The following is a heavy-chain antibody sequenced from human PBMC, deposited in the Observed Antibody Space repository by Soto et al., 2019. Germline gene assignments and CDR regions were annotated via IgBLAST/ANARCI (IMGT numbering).Heavy chain of an antibody. CDR3: AKDAVSYNGKWDWFDS. D-gene: IGHD1-26*01. Sequence: DVQLLQSGGGLVQPGGSLTLSCAASRFIFSDYAMNWVRQAPGKGLEWVSSIGGSNTARYYADSVKGRFIISRDNSKNTIYLQMNSRRDADTAVYYCAKDAVSYNGKWDWFDSWGQGTLVTVSS. V-gene: IGHV3-23*01. CDR2: IGGSNTAR. J-gene: IGHJ5*01. CDR1: RFIFSDYA.